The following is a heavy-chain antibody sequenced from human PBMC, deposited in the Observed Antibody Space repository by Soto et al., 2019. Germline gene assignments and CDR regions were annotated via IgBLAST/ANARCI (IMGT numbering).Heavy chain of an antibody. D-gene: IGHD6-13*01. Sequence: GGSLRLSCAASGFPFSNAWMSWVRQAPGKGLEWVGRIKSKTDGGTTDYAAPVKGRFTISRDDSKNTLYLQMNSLKTEDTAVYYCTTDVFTPGEQQLDSLNYYGMDVWGQGTTVTVSS. CDR1: GFPFSNAW. J-gene: IGHJ6*02. CDR2: IKSKTDGGTT. V-gene: IGHV3-15*01. CDR3: TTDVFTPGEQQLDSLNYYGMDV.